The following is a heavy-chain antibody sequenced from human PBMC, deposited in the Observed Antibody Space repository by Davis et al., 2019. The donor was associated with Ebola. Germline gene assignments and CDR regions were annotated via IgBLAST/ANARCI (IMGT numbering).Heavy chain of an antibody. CDR2: ISYDGSNK. CDR1: GFTFSSYA. V-gene: IGHV3-30-3*01. D-gene: IGHD3-16*01. J-gene: IGHJ4*02. CDR3: ASPPLRAFGGVEIDY. Sequence: GESLKISCAASGFTFSSYAMHWVRQAPGKGLEWVAVISYDGSNKYYADSVKGRFTISRDNSKNTLYLQMNSLRAEDTAVYYCASPPLRAFGGVEIDYWGQGTLVTVSS.